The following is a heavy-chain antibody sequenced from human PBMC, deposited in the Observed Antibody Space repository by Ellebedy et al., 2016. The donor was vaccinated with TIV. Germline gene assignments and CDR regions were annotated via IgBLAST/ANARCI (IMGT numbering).Heavy chain of an antibody. CDR2: IYSPTRT. V-gene: IGHV3-66*01. CDR1: GFTVSDNY. D-gene: IGHD2-21*01. Sequence: GESLKISCVVSGFTVSDNYMSWVRQAPGKGLEWVSVIYSPTRTYYADSVKGRFIIPRDNSKNTFYLQMNSLRVEDTAVYYCARDRVSQTAGFDPWGQGTLVTVSS. CDR3: ARDRVSQTAGFDP. J-gene: IGHJ5*02.